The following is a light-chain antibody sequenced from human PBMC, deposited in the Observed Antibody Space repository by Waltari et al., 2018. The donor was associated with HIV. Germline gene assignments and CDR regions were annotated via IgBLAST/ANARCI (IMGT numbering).Light chain of an antibody. CDR1: SSNIGACYA. Sequence: QSVLTQPPSVSGAPGPRVTIPCTRSSSNIGACYAVHRYHQPPATAPNRLIYGTSNRPAGVPYRFSGSKSGASASLAITGLQAEDEADYYCQSYDSSLSGWVFGGGTKLTVL. J-gene: IGLJ3*02. CDR3: QSYDSSLSGWV. V-gene: IGLV1-40*01. CDR2: GTS.